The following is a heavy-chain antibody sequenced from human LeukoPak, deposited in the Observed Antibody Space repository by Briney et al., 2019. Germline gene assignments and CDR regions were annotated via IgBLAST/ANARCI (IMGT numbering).Heavy chain of an antibody. V-gene: IGHV4-34*01. Sequence: SETLSLTCAVYGGSFSGYYWSWIRQPPGKGLEWIGEINHSGSTNYNPSLKSRVTISVDTSKNQFSLKLSSVTAADTAVYYCARKWMVRGVDYWGQGTLVTVSS. CDR3: ARKWMVRGVDY. J-gene: IGHJ4*02. CDR1: GGSFSGYY. D-gene: IGHD3-10*01. CDR2: INHSGST.